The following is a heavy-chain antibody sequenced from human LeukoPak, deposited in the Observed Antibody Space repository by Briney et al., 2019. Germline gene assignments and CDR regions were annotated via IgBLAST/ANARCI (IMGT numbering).Heavy chain of an antibody. J-gene: IGHJ4*02. D-gene: IGHD3-22*01. CDR2: IYHSGST. CDR1: GDSISSGGYS. V-gene: IGHV4-30-2*01. Sequence: ASETLSLTCTVSGDSISSGGYSWSWIRQPPGKGLEWIGNIYHSGSTYYNPSLKSRVTISVDRSKNQFSLKLSSVTAADTAVYYCARVKRDSSGLYYFDYWGQGTLVTVSS. CDR3: ARVKRDSSGLYYFDY.